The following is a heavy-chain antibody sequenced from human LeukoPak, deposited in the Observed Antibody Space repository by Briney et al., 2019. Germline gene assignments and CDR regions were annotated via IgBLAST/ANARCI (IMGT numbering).Heavy chain of an antibody. J-gene: IGHJ4*02. CDR1: GYIFTTYY. V-gene: IGHV1-46*01. CDR3: ARGPWSRVDY. Sequence: ASVKVSCKASGYIFTTYYMHWVRQAPGEGLEWMGIINPSGGSTAYAQKFQGRVTMTRDTSTSTVYTELSSLRSEDTAMYYCARGPWSRVDYWGQGTLVTVSS. CDR2: INPSGGST. D-gene: IGHD1-1*01.